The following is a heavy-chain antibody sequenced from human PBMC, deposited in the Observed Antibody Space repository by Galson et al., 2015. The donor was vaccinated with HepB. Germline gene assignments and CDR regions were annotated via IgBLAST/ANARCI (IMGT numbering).Heavy chain of an antibody. CDR1: GFTFSSYS. Sequence: SLRLSCAASGFTFSSYSMNWVRQAPGKGLEWVSSISSSSSYIYYADSVKGRFTISRDNAKNSLYLQMNSLRAEDTAVYYCARDHDYYDSSGYEVDYYYYYGMDVWGQGTTVTVSS. CDR2: ISSSSSYI. J-gene: IGHJ6*02. V-gene: IGHV3-21*01. CDR3: ARDHDYYDSSGYEVDYYYYYGMDV. D-gene: IGHD3-22*01.